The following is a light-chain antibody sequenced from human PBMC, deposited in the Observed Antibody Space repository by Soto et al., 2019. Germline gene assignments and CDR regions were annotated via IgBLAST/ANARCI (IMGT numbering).Light chain of an antibody. V-gene: IGLV2-11*01. CDR1: SSDVGGYNS. CDR3: FSYAGSYIYV. CDR2: DVS. Sequence: QSVLTQPRSVSGSPGQSVTISCTGTSSDVGGYNSVSWYQQHPGKAPKLMIYDVSKRPSGVPDRFSGSKSGNTASLTISGLQAEYEADYYCFSYAGSYIYVFGTGTKVTV. J-gene: IGLJ1*01.